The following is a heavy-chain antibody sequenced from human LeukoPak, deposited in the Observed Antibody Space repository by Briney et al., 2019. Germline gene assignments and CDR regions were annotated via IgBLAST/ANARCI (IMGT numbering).Heavy chain of an antibody. Sequence: GGSLRLSCAASGFTFSSYAMSWVRQAPGKGLEWVSGLTGSGGNTYYADCVKGRFTISRDNSKNTLSLQMSSLRAEDAAVYYCVKFRGIQHYNYHMDLWGKGTTVTVSS. D-gene: IGHD3-10*01. CDR1: GFTFSSYA. CDR2: LTGSGGNT. V-gene: IGHV3-23*01. J-gene: IGHJ6*03. CDR3: VKFRGIQHYNYHMDL.